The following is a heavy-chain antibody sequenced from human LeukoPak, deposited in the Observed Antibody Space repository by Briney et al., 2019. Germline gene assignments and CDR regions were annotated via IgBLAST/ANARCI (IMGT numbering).Heavy chain of an antibody. Sequence: GGSLRLSCAASGFTFSSYWMSWVRQAPGKGLEWVANIKQDGSEKYYVDSVKGRFTISRDNAKNPLYLQMNSLRAEDTAVYYCARHGYCSSTSCYTDFDYWGQGTLVTVSS. CDR2: IKQDGSEK. CDR1: GFTFSSYW. J-gene: IGHJ4*02. D-gene: IGHD2-2*02. CDR3: ARHGYCSSTSCYTDFDY. V-gene: IGHV3-7*01.